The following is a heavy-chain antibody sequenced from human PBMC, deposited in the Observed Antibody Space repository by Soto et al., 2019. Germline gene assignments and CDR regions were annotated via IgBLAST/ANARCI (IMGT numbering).Heavy chain of an antibody. D-gene: IGHD1-7*01. CDR2: IYRTGST. CDR3: ARRDPGTSVDY. V-gene: IGHV4-4*02. J-gene: IGHJ4*02. CDR1: CGSFTSNNW. Sequence: SETLSLTCAVSCGSFTSNNWWTWVRQPPGQVLEWIGEIYRTGSTNYNPSLNTRVTISLDKAENQFSLKVTSLTAEDTAVYYCARRDPGTSVDYWGQGTLVTVSS.